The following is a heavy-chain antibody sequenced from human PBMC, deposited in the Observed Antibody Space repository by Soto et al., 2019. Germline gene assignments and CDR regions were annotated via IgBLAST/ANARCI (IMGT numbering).Heavy chain of an antibody. J-gene: IGHJ3*01. Sequence: QITLKESGPTLVKPTQTLTLTCTFSGFSLSANGVGVAWIRQPPGQALEWLALIYWDDDKRYRTSLRSRLTITKDTPKTQVVLTMTNMDPVDTGTYYCAHAYGGTSWPNDAFDVWGQGTVVTVSS. D-gene: IGHD2-2*01. V-gene: IGHV2-5*02. CDR1: GFSLSANGVG. CDR3: AHAYGGTSWPNDAFDV. CDR2: IYWDDDK.